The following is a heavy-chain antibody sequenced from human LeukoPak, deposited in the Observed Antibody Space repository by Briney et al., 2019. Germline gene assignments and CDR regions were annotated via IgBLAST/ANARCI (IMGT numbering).Heavy chain of an antibody. CDR3: AKDPGASYYDSSGYYPSSIDY. J-gene: IGHJ4*02. D-gene: IGHD3-22*01. CDR1: GFTFSSYG. V-gene: IGHV3-30*18. Sequence: GGSLRLSCAASGFTFSSYGMHWVRQAPGKGLEWVAVISYDGGNKSYADSVKGRFTISRDNSKNTLHLQMNSLRAEDTAVYYCAKDPGASYYDSSGYYPSSIDYWGQGTLVTVSS. CDR2: ISYDGGNK.